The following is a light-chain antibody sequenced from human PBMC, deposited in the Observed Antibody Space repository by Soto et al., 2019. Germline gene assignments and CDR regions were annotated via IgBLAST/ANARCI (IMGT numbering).Light chain of an antibody. Sequence: DIMLTQSPDSLAVSLGEMATINCKSNQSLLYSSNNKNCLAWYQQRPGQPPRVLIYWASTRESGVPDRFSGSGSGTDFTLTTSSLQAEDVAVYYCQQCFSFSRTFGQGTKVEIK. CDR1: QSLLYSSNNKNC. CDR3: QQCFSFSRT. CDR2: WAS. V-gene: IGKV4-1*01. J-gene: IGKJ1*01.